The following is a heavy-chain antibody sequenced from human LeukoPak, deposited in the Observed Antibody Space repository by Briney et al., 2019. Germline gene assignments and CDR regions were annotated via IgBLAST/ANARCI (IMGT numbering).Heavy chain of an antibody. V-gene: IGHV3-53*01. CDR1: GFTVSSNY. CDR3: ARGYYDILTGSRPEYFQH. Sequence: GGSLRLSCAASGFTVSSNYMSWVRQAPGKGLEWVSVIYSGGSIYYADSVEGRFTISRDNSKNTLHLQMNSLRAGDTAVYYCARGYYDILTGSRPEYFQHWGQGTLVTVSS. D-gene: IGHD3-9*01. J-gene: IGHJ1*01. CDR2: IYSGGSI.